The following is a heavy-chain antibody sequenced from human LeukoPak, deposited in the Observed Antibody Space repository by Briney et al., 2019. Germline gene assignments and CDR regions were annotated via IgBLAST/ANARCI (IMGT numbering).Heavy chain of an antibody. V-gene: IGHV1-24*01. Sequence: ASVKVSCKVSGYTLTELSMHWVRQAPGKGLEWMGGFDPEDGETIYAQKFQGRVTMTEDTSTDTAYMELSSLRSEDTAVYYCAKGDAAYCTNGICYERPYYFDHWGQGTLVTVSS. J-gene: IGHJ4*02. CDR3: AKGDAAYCTNGICYERPYYFDH. D-gene: IGHD2-8*01. CDR2: FDPEDGET. CDR1: GYTLTELS.